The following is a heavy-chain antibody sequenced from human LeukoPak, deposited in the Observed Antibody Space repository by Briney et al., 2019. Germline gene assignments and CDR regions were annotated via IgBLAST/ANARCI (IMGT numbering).Heavy chain of an antibody. CDR1: GFPFSDFS. Sequence: GGSLRLSCATSGFPFSDFSMSWVRQAPGKGLEWISTSNSGGTSTYYAESVKGRFTISRDNSKNTLYLQMSSLRVEDTAVYYCAKQSYARSLGEGGPGTLVSVSS. J-gene: IGHJ4*02. CDR2: SNSGGTST. CDR3: AKQSYARSLGE. D-gene: IGHD2-8*01. V-gene: IGHV3-23*01.